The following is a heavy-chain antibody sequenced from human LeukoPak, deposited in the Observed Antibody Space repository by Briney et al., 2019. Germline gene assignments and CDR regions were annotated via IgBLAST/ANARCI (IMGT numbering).Heavy chain of an antibody. CDR3: ASIAVTGGYFDN. CDR1: GFTVSSKY. V-gene: IGHV3-66*01. CDR2: IYGDSTT. D-gene: IGHD6-19*01. J-gene: IGHJ4*02. Sequence: GGSLRLSCAASGFTVSSKYMGWVRQAPGKGLEWVSVIYGDSTTYYPDSVKGRFNISRDNSKNTVYLQVNSLRAEDTAVYYCASIAVTGGYFDNWGQGTLVAVSS.